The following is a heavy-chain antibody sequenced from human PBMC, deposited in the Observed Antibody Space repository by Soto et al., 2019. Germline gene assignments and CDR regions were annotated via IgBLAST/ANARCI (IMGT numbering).Heavy chain of an antibody. CDR1: GFIFSPDA. D-gene: IGHD2-2*01. J-gene: IGHJ4*02. CDR2: ISGSGDNT. V-gene: IGHV3-23*01. Sequence: EVQLLESGGRLVQPGGSLRLSCAASGFIFSPDALNWVRQAPGKGLEWVSGISGSGDNTYYADSVKGRFTISRDNSKNTLYLQMNYVRVEDTAVSDCAKSPRRGYEPPWDYWGQGTLVTVSS. CDR3: AKSPRRGYEPPWDY.